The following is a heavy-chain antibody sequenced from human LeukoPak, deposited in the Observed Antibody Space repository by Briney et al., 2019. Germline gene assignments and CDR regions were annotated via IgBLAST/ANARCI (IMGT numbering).Heavy chain of an antibody. CDR1: GGSISSYY. CDR3: ARQGGAYSFDY. V-gene: IGHV4-59*08. CDR2: IYYSGST. Sequence: SETLSLTCTVSGGSISSYYWSWIRQPPGKGLEWIGYIYYSGSTNYNPSLKSRVTISVDTSKNQFSLKLSSVTAADTAVHYCARQGGAYSFDYWGQGTLVTVSS. D-gene: IGHD4-4*01. J-gene: IGHJ4*02.